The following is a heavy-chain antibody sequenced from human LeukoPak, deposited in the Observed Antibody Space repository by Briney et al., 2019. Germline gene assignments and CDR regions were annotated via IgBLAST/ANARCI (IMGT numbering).Heavy chain of an antibody. D-gene: IGHD2/OR15-2a*01. CDR1: GGSISSGDYY. J-gene: IGHJ4*02. CDR2: IYYSGST. Sequence: SETLSLACTVSGGSISSGDYYLSWIRQPPGKGLEWIGYIYYSGSTYYNPSLKSRVTISVDTSKNQFSLKLSSVTAADTAVYYCARAAFYEDYWGQGTLVTVSS. V-gene: IGHV4-30-4*08. CDR3: ARAAFYEDY.